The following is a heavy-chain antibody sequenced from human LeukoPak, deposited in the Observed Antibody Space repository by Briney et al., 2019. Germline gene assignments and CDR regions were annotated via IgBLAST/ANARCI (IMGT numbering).Heavy chain of an antibody. CDR1: GGSISNSRYY. CDR3: ARAGDGYNYNNWFDP. D-gene: IGHD5-24*01. CDR2: IYYSGST. Sequence: SETLSLTCTVSGGSISNSRYYWGWIRQPPGKGLECIGTIYYSGSTYYNPSLKSRVTISVDTSKNQFSLKLSSVTAADTAVYYCARAGDGYNYNNWFDPWGQGTLVTVSS. J-gene: IGHJ5*02. V-gene: IGHV4-39*07.